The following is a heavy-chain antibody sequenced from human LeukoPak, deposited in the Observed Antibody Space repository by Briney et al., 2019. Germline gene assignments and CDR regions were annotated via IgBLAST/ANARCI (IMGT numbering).Heavy chain of an antibody. J-gene: IGHJ4*02. CDR3: ARVLGVRYYDFWSGPIDY. V-gene: IGHV4-34*01. Sequence: SETLSLTCAVYGGSFSGYYWSWIRQPPGKGLEWIGEINHSGSTNYNPSLKSRVTKSVDTSKNQFSLKLGSVTAADTAVYYCARVLGVRYYDFWSGPIDYWGQGTLVTVSS. CDR2: INHSGST. D-gene: IGHD3-3*01. CDR1: GGSFSGYY.